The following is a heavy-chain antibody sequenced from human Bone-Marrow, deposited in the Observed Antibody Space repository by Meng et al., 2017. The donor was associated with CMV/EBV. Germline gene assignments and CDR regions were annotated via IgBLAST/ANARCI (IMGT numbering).Heavy chain of an antibody. J-gene: IGHJ4*02. D-gene: IGHD6-13*01. CDR2: IYYSGST. CDR3: AGAPSVGAAAVLDY. CDR1: GGSINTYY. Sequence: GSLRLSCTVSGGSINTYYWSWIRQPPGKGLEWIGYIYYSGSTNYNPSLKSRVTISVDTSKNQFSLKLSSVTAADTAVYYCAGAPSVGAAAVLDYWGQGTRVNVSS. V-gene: IGHV4-59*01.